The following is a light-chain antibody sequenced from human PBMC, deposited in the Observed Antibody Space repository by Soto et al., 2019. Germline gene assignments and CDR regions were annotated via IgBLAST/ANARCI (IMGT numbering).Light chain of an antibody. CDR1: SSNIGAGYD. V-gene: IGLV1-40*01. Sequence: QSVLTQPPSVSGAPGQRVTISCTGSSSNIGAGYDVHWYQQLPGTAPKLLIYGNSNRPSGVPDRFSGSKSGTSASLANTGLQADDEADYYCQSYDGSLGGYVFGTGTKLTVL. CDR3: QSYDGSLGGYV. J-gene: IGLJ1*01. CDR2: GNS.